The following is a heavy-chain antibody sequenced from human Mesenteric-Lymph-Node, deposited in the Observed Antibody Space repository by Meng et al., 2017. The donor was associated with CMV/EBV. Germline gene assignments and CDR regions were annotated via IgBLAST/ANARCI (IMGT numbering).Heavy chain of an antibody. CDR1: GYIFTGYY. CDR3: ARMGVPAAIQIRRDYYYGMDV. J-gene: IGHJ6*02. V-gene: IGHV1-2*02. D-gene: IGHD2-2*02. CDR2: INPNSGGT. Sequence: ASVKVSCKASGYIFTGYYMHWVRQAPGQGLEWMGWINPNSGGTNYAQKFQGRVTMTRDTSISTAYMELSRLRSDDTAVYYCARMGVPAAIQIRRDYYYGMDVWGQGTTVTVSS.